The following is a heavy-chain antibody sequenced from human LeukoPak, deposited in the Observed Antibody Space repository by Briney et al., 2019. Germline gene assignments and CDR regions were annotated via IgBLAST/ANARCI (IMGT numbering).Heavy chain of an antibody. Sequence: GGSLRLSCAASGFTFSNYWMSWVRQAPGKGLEWVANMDQEGSEKYSVDSVKGRFTISRDNAKNSLYLQMNTLSAEDTAIYYCARAGYSRGWFAYYWGQGALVTVSS. D-gene: IGHD6-19*01. V-gene: IGHV3-7*05. CDR2: MDQEGSEK. J-gene: IGHJ4*02. CDR1: GFTFSNYW. CDR3: ARAGYSRGWFAYY.